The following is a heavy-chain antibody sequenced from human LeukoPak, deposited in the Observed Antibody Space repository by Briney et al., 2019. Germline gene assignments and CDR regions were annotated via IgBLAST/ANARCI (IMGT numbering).Heavy chain of an antibody. CDR3: ARGGVNVAAAGFDY. CDR1: GFTFSSYA. Sequence: PGRSLRLSCAASGFTFSSYAMRWVRQAPGKGLEYVSSISSNGGSTYYANSVKGRFTISRDNSKNTLYLQMGSLRAEDMAVYYCARGGVNVAAAGFDYWGQGTLVTVYS. CDR2: ISSNGGST. D-gene: IGHD6-13*01. J-gene: IGHJ4*02. V-gene: IGHV3-64*01.